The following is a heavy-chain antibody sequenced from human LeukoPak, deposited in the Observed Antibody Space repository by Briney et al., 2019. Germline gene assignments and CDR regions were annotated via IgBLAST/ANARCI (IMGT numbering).Heavy chain of an antibody. CDR2: IKQDGSEK. Sequence: GGSLRLSCAASGFTFSSYWMSWVRQAPGKGLEGVANIKQDGSEKYYVDSVKGRFTISRDNAKNSLYLQMNSLRAEDTAVYYCARDSSSGEFDYWGQGTLVTVSS. V-gene: IGHV3-7*01. CDR3: ARDSSSGEFDY. D-gene: IGHD3-22*01. CDR1: GFTFSSYW. J-gene: IGHJ4*02.